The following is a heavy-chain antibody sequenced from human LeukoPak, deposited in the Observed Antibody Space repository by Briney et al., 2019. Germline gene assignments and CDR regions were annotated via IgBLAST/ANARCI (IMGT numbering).Heavy chain of an antibody. V-gene: IGHV1-46*01. D-gene: IGHD3-22*01. J-gene: IGHJ2*01. Sequence: ASVKVSCKAPGYTFTSYYMHWVRQAPGQGLGWMGISNPSGGSTSYAQKFQGRVTMTRDTSTSTVYMELSSLRSEDTAVYYCARDGYYDSSGYYANLYWYFDLWGRGTLVTVSS. CDR2: SNPSGGST. CDR3: ARDGYYDSSGYYANLYWYFDL. CDR1: GYTFTSYY.